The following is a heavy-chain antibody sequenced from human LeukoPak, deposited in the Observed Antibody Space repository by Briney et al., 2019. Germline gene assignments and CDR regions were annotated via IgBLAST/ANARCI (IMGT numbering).Heavy chain of an antibody. Sequence: PGGSLRLSCAASGFTFSDYYMSSIRQAPGKRLEWVSYISSSISAISYADSVTCRFTISSDNAKNSMYLQMNSLRAEDTTVYYFARPCCSSTSCYAHYWGQGTLVTVSS. J-gene: IGHJ4*02. CDR1: GFTFSDYY. CDR3: ARPCCSSTSCYAHY. CDR2: ISSSISAI. V-gene: IGHV3-11*01. D-gene: IGHD2-2*01.